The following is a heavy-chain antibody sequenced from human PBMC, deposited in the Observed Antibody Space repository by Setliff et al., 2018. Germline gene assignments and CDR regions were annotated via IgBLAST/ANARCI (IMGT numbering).Heavy chain of an antibody. Sequence: PSETLSLTCTVSGGSISSYYWSWIRQPPGKGLEWIGYIYHSGSTNYNPSLKSRVTIPVDTSKNQFSLILSSVTAADTAVYYCASERESASRQTYFDSWGQGTLVTVSS. CDR3: ASERESASRQTYFDS. V-gene: IGHV4-59*01. CDR2: IYHSGST. J-gene: IGHJ4*02. D-gene: IGHD2-15*01. CDR1: GGSISSYY.